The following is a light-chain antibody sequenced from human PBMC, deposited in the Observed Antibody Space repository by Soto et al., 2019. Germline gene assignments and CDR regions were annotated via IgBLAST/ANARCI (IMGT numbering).Light chain of an antibody. J-gene: IGKJ1*01. V-gene: IGKV1-8*01. CDR1: QGISSY. Sequence: AIRMTQSPSSLSASTGDRVTITCRASQGISSYLAWYQQKPGKAPKLLIYAASTLQSGVPSRFSGSGSGTDFTLTISXLQSEDFATYYCQQYYSYPRTFGQGTKVDIK. CDR2: AAS. CDR3: QQYYSYPRT.